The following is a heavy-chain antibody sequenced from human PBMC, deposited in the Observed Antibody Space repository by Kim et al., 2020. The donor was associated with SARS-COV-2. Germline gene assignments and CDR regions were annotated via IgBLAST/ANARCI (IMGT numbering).Heavy chain of an antibody. D-gene: IGHD3-10*01. CDR1: GYTFTSYY. CDR2: INPSGGST. CDR3: ASSRMVRGARYLRDY. J-gene: IGHJ4*02. Sequence: ASVKVSCKASGYTFTSYYMHWVRQAPGQGLEWMGIINPSGGSTSYAQKFQGRVTMTRDTSTSTVYMELSSLRSEDTAVYYCASSRMVRGARYLRDYWGQGTLVTVSS. V-gene: IGHV1-46*01.